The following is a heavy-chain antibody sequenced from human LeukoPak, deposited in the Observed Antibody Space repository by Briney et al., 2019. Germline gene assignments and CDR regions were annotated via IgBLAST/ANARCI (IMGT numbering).Heavy chain of an antibody. Sequence: TSETLSLTCAVYGGSFSGYYWSWIRQPPGKGLEWIGEINHSGGTNYNPSLKSRVTISVDTSKNQFSLKLSSVTAADTAVYYCARGGDFWSGYYRYWGQGTLVTVSS. J-gene: IGHJ4*02. D-gene: IGHD3-3*01. CDR1: GGSFSGYY. CDR2: INHSGGT. CDR3: ARGGDFWSGYYRY. V-gene: IGHV4-34*01.